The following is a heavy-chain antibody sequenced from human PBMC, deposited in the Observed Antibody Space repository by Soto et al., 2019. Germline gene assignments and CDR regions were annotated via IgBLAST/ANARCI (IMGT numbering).Heavy chain of an antibody. CDR1: GFTFSVYA. D-gene: IGHD5-18*01. CDR3: TTDGYSYGYYYYYYGMDV. V-gene: IGHV3-23*01. CDR2: VTANGGST. Sequence: GGSLRLSCAATGFTFSVYAMTWVRQAPGKGLEWVSAVTANGGSTYSADSVKGRFTISRDDSKNTLYLQMNSLKTEDTAVYYCTTDGYSYGYYYYYYGMDVWGQGTTVTVS. J-gene: IGHJ6*02.